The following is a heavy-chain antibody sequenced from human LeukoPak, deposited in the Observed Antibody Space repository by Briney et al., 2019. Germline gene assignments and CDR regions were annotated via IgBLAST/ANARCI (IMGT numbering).Heavy chain of an antibody. V-gene: IGHV1-8*01. Sequence: GASVTVSCTSSGYTFTSYDINWVRQATGQGLEWMGWMNPNSGNTGYAQKFQGRVTMTRNTSISTAYMEVSSLRSEDTAVYYCARDKGDYDTSGSLFVFGGQGTLVTVSS. D-gene: IGHD3-22*01. CDR2: MNPNSGNT. CDR1: GYTFTSYD. CDR3: ARDKGDYDTSGSLFVF. J-gene: IGHJ4*02.